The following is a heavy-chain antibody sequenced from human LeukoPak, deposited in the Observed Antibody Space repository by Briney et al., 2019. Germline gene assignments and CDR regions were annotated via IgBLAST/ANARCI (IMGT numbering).Heavy chain of an antibody. Sequence: HGESLKISCEASGFAFSFFAMSWLRQAPGKGLEWVSTINANSGTRSYAASVRGRFTISRDNSKNTLYLQLNTLRADDTAVYYCAKPISGGLAVTADWFAPWGQGTLVVVSS. CDR3: AKPISGGLAVTADWFAP. V-gene: IGHV3-23*01. D-gene: IGHD6-19*01. J-gene: IGHJ5*01. CDR2: INANSGTR. CDR1: GFAFSFFA.